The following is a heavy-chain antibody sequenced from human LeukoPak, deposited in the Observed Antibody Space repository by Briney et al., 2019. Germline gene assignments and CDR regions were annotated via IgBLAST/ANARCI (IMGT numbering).Heavy chain of an antibody. V-gene: IGHV4-59*01. D-gene: IGHD6-13*01. CDR3: ARVRFLIAAAVSYFDY. CDR2: IYYSGST. CDR1: GGSIGSYY. Sequence: SETLSLTCTVSGGSIGSYYWSWLRQPPGKGLEWIGYIYYSGSTNYNPSLKSRVTISVDTSKNQFSLKLSSVTAADTAVYYCARVRFLIAAAVSYFDYWGQGTLVTVSS. J-gene: IGHJ4*02.